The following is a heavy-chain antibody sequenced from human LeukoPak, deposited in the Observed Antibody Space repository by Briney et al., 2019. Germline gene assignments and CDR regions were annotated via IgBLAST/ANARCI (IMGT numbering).Heavy chain of an antibody. Sequence: SQTLSLTCAISGDSVSSNSAAWNWIRQSPSRGLEWLGRTYYRSKWYNDYAESVKSRITIKPDTSKNQFSLQLNSVTPEGTAVYYCASSADGSGSYDWFDPWGQGTLVTVSS. J-gene: IGHJ5*02. CDR1: GDSVSSNSAA. CDR2: TYYRSKWYN. V-gene: IGHV6-1*01. D-gene: IGHD3-10*01. CDR3: ASSADGSGSYDWFDP.